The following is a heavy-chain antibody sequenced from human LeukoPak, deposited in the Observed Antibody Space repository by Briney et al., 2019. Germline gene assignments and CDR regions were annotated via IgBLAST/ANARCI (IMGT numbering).Heavy chain of an antibody. D-gene: IGHD4-17*01. Sequence: GGSLRLPCAASGFAFSSYWMSWVRQAPGKGLEWVANIKQDGSEKYYVGSVKGRFTISRDNAKSSLYLQMNSLRAEDTAVYYCARHSRADYGVTDYWGQGTLVTVSS. CDR2: IKQDGSEK. CDR1: GFAFSSYW. J-gene: IGHJ4*02. V-gene: IGHV3-7*01. CDR3: ARHSRADYGVTDY.